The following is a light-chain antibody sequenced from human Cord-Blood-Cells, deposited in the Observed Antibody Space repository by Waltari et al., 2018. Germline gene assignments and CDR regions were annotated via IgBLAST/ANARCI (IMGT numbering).Light chain of an antibody. CDR3: QQSYSTPYT. V-gene: IGKV1-39*01. Sequence: IQMTQSPSSLSASVGDRVTITCRASQSISSYLNWYQQKPGKAPKLLIYAASSLQSGVPSRFSGSGSGTDSTLTISSLQPEDVATYYCQQSYSTPYTFGQGTKLEIK. J-gene: IGKJ2*01. CDR2: AAS. CDR1: QSISSY.